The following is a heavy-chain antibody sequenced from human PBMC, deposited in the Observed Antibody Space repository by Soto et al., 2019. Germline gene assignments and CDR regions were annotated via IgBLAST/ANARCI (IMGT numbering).Heavy chain of an antibody. J-gene: IGHJ4*02. D-gene: IGHD3-16*01. CDR1: GLTFSDHY. V-gene: IGHV3-66*01. Sequence: EVQVVESGGGLVQPGGSLRLSCVASGLTFSDHYMDWVRQAPGKGLEWVSVIYSGGSTFYADSVRGRFTISRDNSKNTVNLQMNSLRAEDTAVYYCARDPWAADYWGQGTLVTVSS. CDR2: IYSGGST. CDR3: ARDPWAADY.